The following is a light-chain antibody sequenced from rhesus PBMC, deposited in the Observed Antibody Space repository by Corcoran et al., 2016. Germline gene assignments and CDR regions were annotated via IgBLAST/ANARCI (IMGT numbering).Light chain of an antibody. J-gene: IGKJ3*01. CDR3: QQYNSAPFT. CDR2: YAS. Sequence: DIQMTQSPSSLSASVGDTVTITCRASQGISSYLAWYQQKPGKAPKPLIYYASNLESGVPSRFSGSVSGTEYTLTISSLQPEDFATYYCQQYNSAPFTFGPGTKLDIK. CDR1: QGISSY. V-gene: IGKV1-37*01.